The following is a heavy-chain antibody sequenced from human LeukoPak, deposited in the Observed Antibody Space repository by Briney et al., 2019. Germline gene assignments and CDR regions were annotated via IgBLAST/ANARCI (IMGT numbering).Heavy chain of an antibody. CDR2: ISSSSIYI. V-gene: IGHV3-21*04. CDR1: GFSFGTYS. Sequence: PGGSLRLSCAGSGFSFGTYSMNWVRQAPGKGLEWVSSISSSSIYINYADSVKGRFTISRDNAKNSLYLQMNSLRGEDTAVYYCARGLGSSGPIVDDAFDIWGQGTMVTVSS. CDR3: ARGLGSSGPIVDDAFDI. J-gene: IGHJ3*02. D-gene: IGHD3-22*01.